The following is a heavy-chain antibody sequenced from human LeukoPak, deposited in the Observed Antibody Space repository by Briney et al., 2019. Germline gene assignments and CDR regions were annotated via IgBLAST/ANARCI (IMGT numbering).Heavy chain of an antibody. CDR2: IYTSGST. CDR3: ARDIVVVTATLGFFDI. CDR1: GGSISSYY. Sequence: SETLSLTCTVSGGSISSYYWSWIRQPAGKGLEWIGRIYTSGSTNYNPSLKSRVTMSVDTSKNQFSLNLGSVTAADTAVYYCARDIVVVTATLGFFDIWGPGALVTVTS. J-gene: IGHJ3*02. D-gene: IGHD2-21*02. V-gene: IGHV4-4*07.